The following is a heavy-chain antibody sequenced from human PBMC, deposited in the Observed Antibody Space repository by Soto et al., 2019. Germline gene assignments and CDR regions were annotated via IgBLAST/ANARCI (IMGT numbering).Heavy chain of an antibody. CDR2: INHSGST. Sequence: SETLSLTCAVYGGSFSGYYWSWIRQPPGQGLEWIGEINHSGSTNYNPSLKSRVTISVDTSKNQFSLKLSSVTAADTAVYYCARVRDYVWGSYRYPFDYWGQGTLVTVSS. J-gene: IGHJ4*02. D-gene: IGHD3-16*02. V-gene: IGHV4-34*01. CDR1: GGSFSGYY. CDR3: ARVRDYVWGSYRYPFDY.